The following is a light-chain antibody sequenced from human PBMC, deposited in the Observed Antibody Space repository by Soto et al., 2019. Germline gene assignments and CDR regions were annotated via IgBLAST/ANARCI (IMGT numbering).Light chain of an antibody. Sequence: DIVMTQSPATLSVAPGERVTFSCRASQGVSRKLAWYQHKPGQAPRLLIYGPSTRATGIPDRFSGSGSGTDFTLTISRLEPEDFAVYFCQHYNNSLPITFGQGTRLEIK. V-gene: IGKV3D-15*01. CDR1: QGVSRK. J-gene: IGKJ5*01. CDR2: GPS. CDR3: QHYNNSLPIT.